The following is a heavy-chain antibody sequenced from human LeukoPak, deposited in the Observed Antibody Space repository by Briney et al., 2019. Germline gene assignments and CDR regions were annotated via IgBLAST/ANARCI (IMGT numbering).Heavy chain of an antibody. Sequence: GGSLRLSCAASGFTFDDYGMSWVRQAPGKGLEWVSGINWNGGSTTYADSVKGRFTISRDNGKNSLCLQMNSLRAEDTAVYYCAKIVSVAGYFDYWGQGTLVTVSS. V-gene: IGHV3-20*04. D-gene: IGHD6-19*01. CDR1: GFTFDDYG. J-gene: IGHJ4*02. CDR2: INWNGGST. CDR3: AKIVSVAGYFDY.